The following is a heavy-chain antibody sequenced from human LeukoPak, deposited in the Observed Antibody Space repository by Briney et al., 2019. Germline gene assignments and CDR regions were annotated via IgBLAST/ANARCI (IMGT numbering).Heavy chain of an antibody. CDR2: IYYSGST. CDR3: ARGHLYDFWSGYPSPNYYYYYGMDV. J-gene: IGHJ6*02. V-gene: IGHV4-61*08. Sequence: SQTLSLTCTVSGGSISSGDYYWSWIRQPPGKGLEWIGYIYYSGSTNYNPSLKSRVTISVDTSKNQFSLKLSSVTAADTAVYYCARGHLYDFWSGYPSPNYYYYYGMDVWGQGTTVTVSS. D-gene: IGHD3-3*01. CDR1: GGSISSGDYY.